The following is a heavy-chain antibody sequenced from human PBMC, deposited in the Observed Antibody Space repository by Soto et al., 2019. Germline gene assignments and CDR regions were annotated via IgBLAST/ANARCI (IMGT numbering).Heavy chain of an antibody. V-gene: IGHV1-69*04. CDR3: AREAVGGVPGGYWYFDL. CDR2: IIPILGIA. CDR1: GGTFSSYT. J-gene: IGHJ2*01. D-gene: IGHD3-16*01. Sequence: SVKVSCKASGGTFSSYTISWVRQAPGQGLEWMGRIIPILGIANYAQKFQGRVTITADKSTSTAYMELSSLRSEDTAVYYCAREAVGGVPGGYWYFDLWGRGTLVTVSS.